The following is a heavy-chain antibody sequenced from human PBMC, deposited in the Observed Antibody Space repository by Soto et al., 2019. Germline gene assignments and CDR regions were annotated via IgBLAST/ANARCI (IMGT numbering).Heavy chain of an antibody. CDR1: GFTFSSDW. V-gene: IGHV3-7*01. D-gene: IGHD5-18*01. Sequence: PGGSLRLSCAASGFTFSSDWMSWVRQAPGKGLEWVANIKQDGSEKYYVDSVKGRFTISRDNAKNSLYLQMNSLRAEDTAVYYWARDRPSVRLWSRDSSYCIDVRCQGTIVT. CDR2: IKQDGSEK. J-gene: IGHJ6*02. CDR3: ARDRPSVRLWSRDSSYCIDV.